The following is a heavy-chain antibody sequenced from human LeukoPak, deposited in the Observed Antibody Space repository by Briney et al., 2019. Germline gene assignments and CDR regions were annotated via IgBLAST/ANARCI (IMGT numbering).Heavy chain of an antibody. CDR3: ARPRYSRHWTGFDY. Sequence: GGSLRLSCAASGFTFSDYYMSWIRQAPGKALEWVSYVSSGSSTIYYADSVKGRFTVSRENGKRSLYLHMNSLRAEDTAVYCCARPRYSRHWTGFDYWGQGTLVTVSS. D-gene: IGHD6-13*01. J-gene: IGHJ4*02. CDR1: GFTFSDYY. CDR2: VSSGSSTI. V-gene: IGHV3-11*04.